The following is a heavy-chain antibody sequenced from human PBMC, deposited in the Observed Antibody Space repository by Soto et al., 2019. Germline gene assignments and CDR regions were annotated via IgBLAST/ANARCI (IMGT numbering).Heavy chain of an antibody. CDR2: VYHSGGS. J-gene: IGHJ5*02. V-gene: IGHV4-39*02. CDR1: GVSIHNSHSV. CDR3: GRVLEGTTRHTASDP. D-gene: IGHD1-1*01. Sequence: PSETLSLTCVVSGVSIHNSHSVWGWIRQRPGKGLEFIGSVYHSGGSDYNPSLKGRFTISVDTSNNQLSLRVNCVTAADTAVYYCGRVLEGTTRHTASDPWGQGMSVTVSS.